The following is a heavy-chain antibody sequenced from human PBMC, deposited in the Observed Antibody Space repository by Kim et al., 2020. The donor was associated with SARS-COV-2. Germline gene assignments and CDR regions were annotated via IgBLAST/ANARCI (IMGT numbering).Heavy chain of an antibody. CDR3: ARGGYSFSYSFDY. J-gene: IGHJ4*02. D-gene: IGHD5-18*01. V-gene: IGHV1-18*01. Sequence: SEAQKYQGRVTMTTDPSTRTAYMGLRSLTSDDTAVYYCARGGYSFSYSFDYWGQGTLVTVSS.